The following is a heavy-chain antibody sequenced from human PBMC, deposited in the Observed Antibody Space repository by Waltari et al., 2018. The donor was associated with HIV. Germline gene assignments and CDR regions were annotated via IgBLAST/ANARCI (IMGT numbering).Heavy chain of an antibody. Sequence: QLQLQESGPGLVKPSETLSLTCTVSGGSISSSSYYWGWIRQPPGKGLEWFGCIYYRGRTYDNPSLKRRVTISVDTSKNQFSLKLSSVTAADTAVYYCARGWDYYDSSGYYYHPADAFDIWGQGTMVTVSS. V-gene: IGHV4-39*01. D-gene: IGHD3-22*01. CDR1: GGSISSSSYY. CDR3: ARGWDYYDSSGYYYHPADAFDI. CDR2: IYYRGRT. J-gene: IGHJ3*02.